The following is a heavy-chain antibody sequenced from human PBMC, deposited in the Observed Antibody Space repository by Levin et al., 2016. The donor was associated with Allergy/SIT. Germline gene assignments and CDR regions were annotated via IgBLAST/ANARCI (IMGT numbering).Heavy chain of an antibody. J-gene: IGHJ6*02. CDR3: ARAYDSSGYHPLYYGMDV. V-gene: IGHV1-69*01. Sequence: WVRQAPGQGLEWMGGIIPIFGTANYAQKFQGRVTITADESTSTAYMELSSLRSEDTAVYYCARAYDSSGYHPLYYGMDVWGQGTTVTVSS. CDR2: IIPIFGTA. D-gene: IGHD3-22*01.